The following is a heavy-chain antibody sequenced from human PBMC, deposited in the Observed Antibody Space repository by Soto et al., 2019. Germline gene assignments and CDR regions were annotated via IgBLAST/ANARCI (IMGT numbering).Heavy chain of an antibody. Sequence: QVQLQESGPGLVKPSQTLSLTCTVSGGSISSGDYYWSWIRQPPGKVLEWIGYIYYSGSTYYNPSLKSRVTISVDTSKNQFSLKLSSVTAADTAVYYCAREERQWFHWFDPWGQGTLVTVSS. CDR1: GGSISSGDYY. V-gene: IGHV4-30-4*01. J-gene: IGHJ5*02. D-gene: IGHD3-22*01. CDR2: IYYSGST. CDR3: AREERQWFHWFDP.